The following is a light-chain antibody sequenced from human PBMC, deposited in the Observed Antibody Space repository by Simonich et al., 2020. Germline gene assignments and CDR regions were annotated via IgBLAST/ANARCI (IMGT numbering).Light chain of an antibody. J-gene: IGKJ2*01. V-gene: IGKV4-1*01. CDR2: WAS. CDR1: QSVLYSPNNKNY. Sequence: DIVMTQSPDSLAVSLGERATINCKSSQSVLYSPNNKNYLAWYQQKTGQPPKLLIYWASTRESGFPDRFSGSGSGTDFTLTISSLQAEDVAVYYCQQYYSTPYTFGQGTKLEIK. CDR3: QQYYSTPYT.